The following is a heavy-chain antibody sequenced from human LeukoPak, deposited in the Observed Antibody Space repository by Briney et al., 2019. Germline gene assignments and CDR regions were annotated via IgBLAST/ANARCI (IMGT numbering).Heavy chain of an antibody. Sequence: GASVKVSCKASGYTFTGYYMHWVRQAPGQGLEWMGWINPNSGGTNYAQKLQGWVTMTRDTSISTAYMELSRLRSDDTAVYYCASGGELPDDAFDIWGQGTMVTVSS. CDR3: ASGGELPDDAFDI. D-gene: IGHD1-26*01. CDR2: INPNSGGT. J-gene: IGHJ3*02. CDR1: GYTFTGYY. V-gene: IGHV1-2*04.